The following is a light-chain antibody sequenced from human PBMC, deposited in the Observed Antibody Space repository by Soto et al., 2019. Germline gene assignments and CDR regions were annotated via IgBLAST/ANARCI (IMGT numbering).Light chain of an antibody. J-gene: IGKJ2*01. Sequence: EIVMTQSPAALSVSPGGRATLSCRASQSVDSSFLGWYQQKPGQSPRLLIYAASSRASGIPDRFSGSGSGTDFTLTISRLEPEDFATYYCQQSYGSPPYTFGQRT. CDR2: AAS. CDR1: QSVDSSF. CDR3: QQSYGSPPYT. V-gene: IGKV3D-20*02.